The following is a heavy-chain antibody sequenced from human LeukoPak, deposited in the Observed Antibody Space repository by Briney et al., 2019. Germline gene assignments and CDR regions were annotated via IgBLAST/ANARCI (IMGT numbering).Heavy chain of an antibody. CDR1: GFPFSGYW. V-gene: IGHV3-74*01. CDR3: ARSASGYDA. CDR2: IDDDGAGT. Sequence: GGSLRLSCAASGFPFSGYWMHWVRQAPGKGLVWVSRIDDDGAGTTYADSVKGRFTISRDNAKNTLYLQMNSLRVADTAVYYCARSASGYDAWGQGTLVTVSS. J-gene: IGHJ5*02. D-gene: IGHD5-12*01.